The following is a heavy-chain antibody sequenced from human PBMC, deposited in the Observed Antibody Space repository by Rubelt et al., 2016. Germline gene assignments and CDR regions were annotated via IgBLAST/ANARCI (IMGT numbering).Heavy chain of an antibody. CDR2: IYYSGST. CDR3: ARRMRTFDY. J-gene: IGHJ4*02. CDR1: GGSFSGYY. V-gene: IGHV4-34*01. Sequence: QVQLQQWGAGLLKPSETLSLTCAVYGGSFSGYYWSWIRQPPGKGLEWIGSIYYSGSTYYNPSLKSRGTISVDTSKNQFSLKLSSVTAADTAVYYCARRMRTFDYWGQGTLVTVSS.